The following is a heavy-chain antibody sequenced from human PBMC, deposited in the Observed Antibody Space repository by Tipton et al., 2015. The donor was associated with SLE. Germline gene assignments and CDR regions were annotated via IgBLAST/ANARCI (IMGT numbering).Heavy chain of an antibody. CDR1: GGSISSGSYS. CDR2: IYPTGST. J-gene: IGHJ4*02. V-gene: IGHV4-61*02. D-gene: IGHD3-16*01. CDR3: ARIQRAYGIGIDY. Sequence: TLSLTCTVSGGSISSGSYSWSWIRQSAGKGLEWIGRIYPTGSTYYNRSLKSRVTISVDTSKNQFSLNLNSVTAADTAMYYCARIQRAYGIGIDYWGQGTLVTVSS.